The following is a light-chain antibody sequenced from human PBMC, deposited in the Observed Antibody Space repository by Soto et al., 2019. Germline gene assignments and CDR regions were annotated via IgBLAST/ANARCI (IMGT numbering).Light chain of an antibody. CDR1: QDISNY. CDR3: QQTYAAPLT. V-gene: IGKV1-33*01. J-gene: IGKJ4*01. Sequence: DIQMTQSPSSLSASIGDRVTITCQASQDISNYLNWYQQKPGKAPKLLISDASNLETGVPSRFSGSGKGTHFTLSISDLRPEDFATYYCQQTYAAPLTFGGGTRVEI. CDR2: DAS.